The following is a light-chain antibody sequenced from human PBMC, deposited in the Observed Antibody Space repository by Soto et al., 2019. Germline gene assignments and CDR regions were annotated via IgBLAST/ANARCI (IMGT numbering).Light chain of an antibody. V-gene: IGLV2-8*01. Sequence: QSALTQPASLSGSPGQSVTISCTGTSSDVGGYNYVSWYQQHPGKAPKLMIYDVSKRPSGVPDRFSGSKSGNTASLTVSGVQEEEEADYYCSCSSGASTFVFGGGTKVTVL. CDR1: SSDVGGYNY. CDR2: DVS. J-gene: IGLJ2*01. CDR3: SCSSGASTFV.